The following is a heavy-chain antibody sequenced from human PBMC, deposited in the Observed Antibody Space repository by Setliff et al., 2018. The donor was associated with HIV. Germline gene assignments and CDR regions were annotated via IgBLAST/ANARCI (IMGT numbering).Heavy chain of an antibody. J-gene: IGHJ4*02. CDR1: GYSISSGYY. D-gene: IGHD1-26*01. Sequence: SETLSLTCTVSGYSISSGYYWGWIRQPPGKGLEWIGSIYHSGSTYYSPSLKSRVTISVDTSKNQFSLKLSSVTAADTAVYYCARDGPIVGATTIFNYWGQGTLVTVSS. CDR2: IYHSGST. CDR3: ARDGPIVGATTIFNY. V-gene: IGHV4-38-2*02.